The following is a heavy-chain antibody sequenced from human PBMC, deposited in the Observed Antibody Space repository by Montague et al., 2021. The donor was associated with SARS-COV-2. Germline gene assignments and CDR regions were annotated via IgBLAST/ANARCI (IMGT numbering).Heavy chain of an antibody. V-gene: IGHV4-61*02. J-gene: IGHJ5*02. CDR1: GGSIITGSNFY. CDR3: ARDYYDSTGLNWFDP. CDR2: IHSSGGT. Sequence: TRSLTCAVSGGSIITGSNFYWGWIRQSAGKGLEWIGRIHSSGGTNYNPSPKSRLTMLVDSSANQFSLKLTSVTAADTAVYYCARDYYDSTGLNWFDPWGQGLLVTVSS. D-gene: IGHD3-22*01.